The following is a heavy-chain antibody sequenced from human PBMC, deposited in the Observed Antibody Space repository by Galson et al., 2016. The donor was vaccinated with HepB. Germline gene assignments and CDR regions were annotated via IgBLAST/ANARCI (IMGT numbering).Heavy chain of an antibody. CDR1: GFTFSGSG. D-gene: IGHD2-2*01. Sequence: SLRLSCAASGFTFSGSGIHWVRQASGKGLEWVARIGSKANSHATEYAASVTGRFTISSDDSKNTAYLQMNSLKNEDAAVYYCTTMRGCVGYCSTTPIYDWDGWGQGTTVTVAS. CDR2: IGSKANSHAT. V-gene: IGHV3-73*01. CDR3: TTMRGCVGYCSTTPIYDWDG. J-gene: IGHJ6*02.